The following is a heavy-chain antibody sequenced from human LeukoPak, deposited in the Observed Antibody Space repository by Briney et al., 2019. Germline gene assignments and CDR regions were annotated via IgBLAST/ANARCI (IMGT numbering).Heavy chain of an antibody. J-gene: IGHJ4*02. V-gene: IGHV3-74*01. CDR1: GFTFSNYW. CDR3: AGDGGLERYFDY. Sequence: GGSLRLSCAASGFTFSNYWMYWVRQAPGKGLVWVSRINSDGSSTSYADSVKGRVTISRDNAKNTLYLQMNSLRAEDTAVYYCAGDGGLERYFDYWGQGTLVTVSS. D-gene: IGHD1-1*01. CDR2: INSDGSST.